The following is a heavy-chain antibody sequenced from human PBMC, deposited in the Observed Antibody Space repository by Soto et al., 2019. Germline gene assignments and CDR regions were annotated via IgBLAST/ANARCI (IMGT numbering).Heavy chain of an antibody. D-gene: IGHD3-3*01. J-gene: IGHJ6*03. CDR3: AKAGAGANDFWSGYSTYYYYYMDV. V-gene: IGHV3-23*01. CDR2: ISGSGGST. CDR1: GFTFSSYA. Sequence: PGGSLRLSCAASGFTFSSYAMSWVRQAPGKGLEWISAISGSGGSTYYADSVKGRFTISRDNSKNTLCLQMNSLRAEDTAVYYCAKAGAGANDFWSGYSTYYYYYMDVWGKGTTVTVSS.